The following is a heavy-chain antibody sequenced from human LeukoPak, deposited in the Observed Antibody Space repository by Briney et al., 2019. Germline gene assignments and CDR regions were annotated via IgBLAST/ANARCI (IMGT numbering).Heavy chain of an antibody. D-gene: IGHD3-10*01. V-gene: IGHV1-2*02. CDR3: ARDLSYYGSGSYYFDY. CDR1: GYTVTAYY. CDR2: INPNNGGT. J-gene: IGHJ4*02. Sequence: GASVKVSCKASGYTVTAYYMHWVRQAPGQGLEWMGWINPNNGGTNYAQKFRGRVTMTRDTSISTAYMELSRLRSDDTAVYYCARDLSYYGSGSYYFDYWGQGTLVTVSS.